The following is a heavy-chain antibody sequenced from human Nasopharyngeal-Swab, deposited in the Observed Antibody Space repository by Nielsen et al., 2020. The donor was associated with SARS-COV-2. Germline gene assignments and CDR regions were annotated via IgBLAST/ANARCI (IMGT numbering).Heavy chain of an antibody. CDR3: AKDIEDGYCSGGSCYSFDY. CDR1: GFTFDDYA. CDR2: ISWNSGSI. D-gene: IGHD2-15*01. V-gene: IGHV3-9*01. J-gene: IGHJ4*02. Sequence: GGSLRLSCAASGFTFDDYAMHWVRQAPGKGLEWVAGISWNSGSIGYADSVKGRFTISRDNAKNPLYLQMNSLRAEDTALYYCAKDIEDGYCSGGSCYSFDYWGQGTLVTVSS.